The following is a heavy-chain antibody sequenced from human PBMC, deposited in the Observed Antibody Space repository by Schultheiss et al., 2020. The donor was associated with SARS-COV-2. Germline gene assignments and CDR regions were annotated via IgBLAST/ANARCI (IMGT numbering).Heavy chain of an antibody. CDR2: INHSGST. CDR3: ARGPVGVGAKGWFDP. J-gene: IGHJ5*02. CDR1: GYSISSGYY. V-gene: IGHV4-34*01. D-gene: IGHD1-26*01. Sequence: SETLSLTCAVSGYSISSGYYWSWIRQPPGKGLEWIGEINHSGSTNYNPSLKSRVTISVDTSKNQFSLKLSSVTAADTAVYYCARGPVGVGAKGWFDPWGQGTLVTVSS.